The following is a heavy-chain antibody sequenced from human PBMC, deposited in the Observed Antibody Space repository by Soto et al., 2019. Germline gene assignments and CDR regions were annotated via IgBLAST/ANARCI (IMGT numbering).Heavy chain of an antibody. Sequence: EVQLVESGGGLVRPGGSLRLSCAASGFTFSYYWMHWVRQAPGKGLVWVSRIHSDGSSTTYADFVKGRFIISRDNARTTMGLQMNSVRVEDTAVYYCARGDRGAFDLWGQGTVGTVSS. CDR3: ARGDRGAFDL. CDR1: GFTFSYYW. D-gene: IGHD3-16*01. J-gene: IGHJ3*01. CDR2: IHSDGSST. V-gene: IGHV3-74*01.